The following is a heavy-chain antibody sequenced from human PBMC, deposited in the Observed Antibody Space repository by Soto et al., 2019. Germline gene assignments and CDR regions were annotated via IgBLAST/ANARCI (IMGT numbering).Heavy chain of an antibody. CDR1: GVFISSISYY. CDR2: IFYSGTT. CDR3: ARRPQNRPIDY. J-gene: IGHJ4*02. V-gene: IGHV4-39*01. Sequence: SDTLSLTCTVSGVFISSISYYWVWIRQPPGKGLEWIESIFYSGTTYYNPSLKSRVTISADTSKNQFSLKLSSATAADTAVYYYARRPQNRPIDYWGQGTLVTVSS.